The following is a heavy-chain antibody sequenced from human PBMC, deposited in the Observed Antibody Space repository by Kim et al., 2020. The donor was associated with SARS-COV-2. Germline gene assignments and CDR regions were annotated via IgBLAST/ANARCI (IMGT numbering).Heavy chain of an antibody. CDR1: GYTFTSYG. CDR2: ISAYNGNT. D-gene: IGHD6-13*01. Sequence: ASVKVSCKASGYTFTSYGISWVRQAPGQGLEWMGWISAYNGNTNYAQKLQGRVTMTTDTSTSTAYMELRSLRSDDTAVYYCARDGVDMAAAGANYGMDVWGQGTTVTVSS. V-gene: IGHV1-18*01. CDR3: ARDGVDMAAAGANYGMDV. J-gene: IGHJ6*02.